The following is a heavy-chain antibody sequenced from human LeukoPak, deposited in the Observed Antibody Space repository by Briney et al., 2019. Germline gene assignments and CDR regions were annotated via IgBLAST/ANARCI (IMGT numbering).Heavy chain of an antibody. CDR1: GDSFSDYY. J-gene: IGHJ5*02. V-gene: IGHV4-59*01. D-gene: IGHD1-1*01. CDR2: IYFRGST. CDR3: ARAMRWTSGPVELGWFDR. Sequence: SETLSLACSFSGDSFSDYYWTWIRRPAGGRLEWIGHIYFRGSTKYNPSLKNRVTISVDTSKNQVYLTLTSVTAADTAVYYCARAMRWTSGPVELGWFDRWGQGTLVTVSS.